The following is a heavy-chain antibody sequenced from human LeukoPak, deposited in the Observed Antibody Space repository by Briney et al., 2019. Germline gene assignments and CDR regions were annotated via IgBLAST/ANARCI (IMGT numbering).Heavy chain of an antibody. CDR1: GFTFSSYE. D-gene: IGHD4-17*01. J-gene: IGHJ4*02. CDR3: ATWDDYGAKFD. V-gene: IGHV3-48*03. Sequence: GGSLRLSCAASGFTFSSYEMNWVRQAPGKGLEWVSYISSSGSTIYYADSVKGRFTISRDNANNSLYLQMNSLRAEDTAVYYCATWDDYGAKFDWGQGTLVTVSS. CDR2: ISSSGSTI.